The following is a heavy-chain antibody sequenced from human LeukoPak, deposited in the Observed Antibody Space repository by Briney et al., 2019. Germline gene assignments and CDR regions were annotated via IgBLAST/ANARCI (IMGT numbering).Heavy chain of an antibody. CDR1: GFTFSSYA. D-gene: IGHD3-9*01. CDR2: ISGSGGST. V-gene: IGHV3-23*01. CDR3: AKVLTGYRDAFDI. Sequence: PGGSLRLSCAASGFTFSSYAMSWVRQAPGKGLEWVSAISGSGGSTYYADSVKGRFTISRDNSKNTLYLQMNSLRDEDTAVYYCAKVLTGYRDAFDIWGQGTMVTVSS. J-gene: IGHJ3*02.